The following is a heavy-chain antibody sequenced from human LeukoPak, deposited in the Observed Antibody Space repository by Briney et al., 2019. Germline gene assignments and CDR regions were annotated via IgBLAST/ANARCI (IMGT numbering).Heavy chain of an antibody. D-gene: IGHD2-15*01. Sequence: GGSLRLSCAASGFTFSSYGMPWVRQAPGKGLEWVAVIWYDGSNKYYADSVKGRFTISRDNSKNMLYLQMNSLRAEDTAVYYCARARMQIVVVAAADYWGQGTLVTVSS. CDR2: IWYDGSNK. CDR3: ARARMQIVVVAAADY. CDR1: GFTFSSYG. J-gene: IGHJ4*02. V-gene: IGHV3-33*01.